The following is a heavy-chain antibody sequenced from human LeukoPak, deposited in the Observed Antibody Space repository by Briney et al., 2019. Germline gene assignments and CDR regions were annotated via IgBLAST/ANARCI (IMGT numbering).Heavy chain of an antibody. CDR1: GGSISGGSYF. CDR2: VYSSGST. J-gene: IGHJ3*02. V-gene: IGHV4-61*02. CDR3: ARVRRGPDAFDI. Sequence: KPSQTLSLTCTVSGGSISGGSYFWSWIRQPAGEGLEWIGRVYSSGSTNYNPSLKSRVTISVDTSKNQFSLKLSSVTAADTAVYYCARVRRGPDAFDIWGQGTMVTVSS.